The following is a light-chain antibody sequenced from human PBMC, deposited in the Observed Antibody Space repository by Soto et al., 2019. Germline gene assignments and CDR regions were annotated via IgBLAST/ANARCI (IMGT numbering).Light chain of an antibody. Sequence: DIQMTQSPSSVSASVGDRVTITCPATQGISQCLNWYQQKPGKAPKLLIYAASNLESGVPSRFSGSGSGTDFTFTISNLQPEDFATYYCQQEDNLPLTFGQGTQL. J-gene: IGKJ5*01. CDR1: QGISQC. V-gene: IGKV1-33*01. CDR3: QQEDNLPLT. CDR2: AAS.